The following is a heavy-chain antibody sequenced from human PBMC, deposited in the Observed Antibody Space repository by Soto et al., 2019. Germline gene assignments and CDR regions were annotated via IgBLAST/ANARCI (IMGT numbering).Heavy chain of an antibody. CDR2: ISGSGGST. Sequence: PGGSLRLSCAASGFTFSSYAMSWVRQAPGKGLEWVSAISGSGGSTYYADSVKGRFTISRDNSKNTLYLQMNSLRAEDTAVYYCARHSEQQLDEVGNWFDPWGQGTLVTVSS. D-gene: IGHD6-13*01. J-gene: IGHJ5*02. CDR3: ARHSEQQLDEVGNWFDP. CDR1: GFTFSSYA. V-gene: IGHV3-23*01.